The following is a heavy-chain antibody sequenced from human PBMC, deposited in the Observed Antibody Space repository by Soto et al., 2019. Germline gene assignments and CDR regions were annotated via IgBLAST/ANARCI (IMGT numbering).Heavy chain of an antibody. Sequence: QLVESGGGLFQAGGSTRLSFLVSGFTVGRYDMAWVRQAPGKGLEWASIIQSGGATYYPDSAQGRFTISRDNSKNTVYLQMNSLRVEDTGVYSCVRVLYDSGVVDFWGQGSLITVS. D-gene: IGHD5-12*01. V-gene: IGHV3-53*01. CDR2: IQSGGAT. J-gene: IGHJ4*02. CDR1: GFTVGRYD. CDR3: VRVLYDSGVVDF.